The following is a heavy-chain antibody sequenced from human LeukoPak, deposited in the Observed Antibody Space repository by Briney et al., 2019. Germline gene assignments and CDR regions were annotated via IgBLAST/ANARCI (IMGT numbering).Heavy chain of an antibody. D-gene: IGHD6-13*01. CDR3: ARGQGSSWFDS. V-gene: IGHV1-2*02. Sequence: ASMKVSCKASGYTFSVYYIHWVRQAPGQGLEWMGWISPNSGATNSAQIFQGRVTMTSDTSISTAYMELSRLRSDDTAVYYCARGQGSSWFDSWGQGTLVTVSS. CDR2: ISPNSGAT. CDR1: GYTFSVYY. J-gene: IGHJ5*01.